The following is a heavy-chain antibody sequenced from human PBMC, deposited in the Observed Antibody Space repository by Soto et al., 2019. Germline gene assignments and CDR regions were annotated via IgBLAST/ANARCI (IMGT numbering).Heavy chain of an antibody. J-gene: IGHJ4*02. Sequence: QLQLQESGPGLVKPSETLSLSCSVSGGSINRSNYYWDWIRQPPGKGLEWIGTIYYNGNAYYNPSLKRRVTMSVDTSNNQFSLNLISVTAADTAVYYCARHFVAVVIKGWGYWGQGTLVTVSS. CDR1: GGSINRSNYY. V-gene: IGHV4-39*01. CDR2: IYYNGNA. CDR3: ARHFVAVVIKGWGY. D-gene: IGHD3-22*01.